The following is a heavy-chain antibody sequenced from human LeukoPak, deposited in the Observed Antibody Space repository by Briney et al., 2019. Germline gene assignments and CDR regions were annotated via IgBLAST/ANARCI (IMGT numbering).Heavy chain of an antibody. Sequence: GSLRLSCAASGFTFRSYAMSWVRQAPGKGLEWVSVISGSGGSTYYAASVKGRFTISRDNSKGTLYMQMNSLRAEDTAVYYCAKVGEVGATFGWDYRGQGTLVTVSS. CDR3: AKVGEVGATFGWDY. CDR2: ISGSGGST. J-gene: IGHJ4*02. D-gene: IGHD1-26*01. CDR1: GFTFRSYA. V-gene: IGHV3-23*01.